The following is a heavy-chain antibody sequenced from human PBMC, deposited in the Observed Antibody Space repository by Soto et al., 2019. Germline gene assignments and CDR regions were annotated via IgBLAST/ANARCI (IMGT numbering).Heavy chain of an antibody. V-gene: IGHV3-30*18. CDR3: VKDAAGALDY. Sequence: QMQLVESGGGVVQPGRSLRLSCAASGFAFSSYDIHWVRQGPGKGLEWMAKISYDGNTEDYADSVKGRFTISRDNSKKMLYLQMTSLRDDDTAVHYCVKDAAGALDYWGQGTVVTVSS. CDR1: GFAFSSYD. J-gene: IGHJ4*02. CDR2: ISYDGNTE. D-gene: IGHD6-25*01.